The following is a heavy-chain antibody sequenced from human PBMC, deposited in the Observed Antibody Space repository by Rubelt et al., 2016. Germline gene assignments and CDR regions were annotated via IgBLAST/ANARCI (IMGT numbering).Heavy chain of an antibody. CDR2: ISAYNGNT. D-gene: IGHD3-10*01. J-gene: IGHJ4*02. V-gene: IGHV1-18*01. CDR1: GYTFTIYG. Sequence: QVQLVQSGAEVKKPGASVKVSCKASGYTFTIYGISWVRQAPGQGLEWMGWISAYNGNTNYAQKLQGRVTMTTDNYRSTAYMELRRLSSADTAVYYCAGGEPADYWGQGTLVTVSS. CDR3: AGGEPADY.